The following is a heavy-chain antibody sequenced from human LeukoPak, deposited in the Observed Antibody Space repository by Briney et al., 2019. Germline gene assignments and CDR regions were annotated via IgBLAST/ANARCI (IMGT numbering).Heavy chain of an antibody. V-gene: IGHV4-39*07. Sequence: SETLSLTCTVSGGSISSSTYYWGWIRQPPGKGLEWIGSIYYSGSTNYNPSLKSRVTISVDTSKNQFSLKLSSVIAADTAVYYCARGEGVWSGYYYYYYMDVWGKGTTVTVSS. CDR2: IYYSGST. CDR3: ARGEGVWSGYYYYYYMDV. CDR1: GGSISSSTYY. J-gene: IGHJ6*03. D-gene: IGHD3-3*01.